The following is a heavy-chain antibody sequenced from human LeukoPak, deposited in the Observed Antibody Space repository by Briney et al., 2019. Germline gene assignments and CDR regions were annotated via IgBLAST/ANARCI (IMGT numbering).Heavy chain of an antibody. CDR2: IYYSGST. CDR1: GGSLSPYY. Sequence: PSETLSLTCTVSGGSLSPYYWTWIRQSPGKGLEWIGSIYYSGSTYYNPSLKSRVTISLDTSKNQFSLRLSSVTAADTAVYYCARENYYDSSGLDYWGQGTLVTVSS. CDR3: ARENYYDSSGLDY. V-gene: IGHV4-59*12. D-gene: IGHD3-22*01. J-gene: IGHJ4*02.